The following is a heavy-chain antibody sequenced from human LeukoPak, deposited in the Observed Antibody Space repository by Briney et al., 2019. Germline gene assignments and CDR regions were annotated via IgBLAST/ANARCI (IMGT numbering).Heavy chain of an antibody. CDR2: INKSGST. CDR1: GGAFRGYY. Sequence: PSGNRSPTCAVHGGAFRGYYWSWFRHPPGKGLEGIGEINKSGSTNYNPSLKSRVTISVDTSKNQFSLKLSSVTAADTAVYYCARLPRRMVRGVIKYWYFDLWGRGTLVTVSS. D-gene: IGHD3-10*01. V-gene: IGHV4-34*01. J-gene: IGHJ2*01. CDR3: ARLPRRMVRGVIKYWYFDL.